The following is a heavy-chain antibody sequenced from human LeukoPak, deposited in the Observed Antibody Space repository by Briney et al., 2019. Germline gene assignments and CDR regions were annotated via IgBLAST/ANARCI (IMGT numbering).Heavy chain of an antibody. D-gene: IGHD6-13*01. CDR2: IYTSGST. CDR3: ARDLAAAGFDAFDI. Sequence: SETLSLTCTVSGGSISSYYWSWIRQPAGKGLEWIGRIYTSGSTNYNPSLKSRVTMSVDTSKNQFSLKLSSVTAADTAVYYCARDLAAAGFDAFDIWGQGTTVTVSS. CDR1: GGSISSYY. V-gene: IGHV4-4*07. J-gene: IGHJ3*02.